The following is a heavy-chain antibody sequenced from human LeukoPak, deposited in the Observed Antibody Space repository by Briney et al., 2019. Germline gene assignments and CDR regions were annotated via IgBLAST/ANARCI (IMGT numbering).Heavy chain of an antibody. V-gene: IGHV3-21*04. Sequence: GGSLRLSCAPSGFTVSSSYMSWVRQAPGKGLEWVSSISSSSSYIYYADSVKGRFTISRDNAKNSLYLQMNSLRAEDTALYYCARDFQVRGVIKNAFDIWGQGTMVTVSS. CDR2: ISSSSSYI. J-gene: IGHJ3*02. CDR1: GFTVSSSY. CDR3: ARDFQVRGVIKNAFDI. D-gene: IGHD3-10*01.